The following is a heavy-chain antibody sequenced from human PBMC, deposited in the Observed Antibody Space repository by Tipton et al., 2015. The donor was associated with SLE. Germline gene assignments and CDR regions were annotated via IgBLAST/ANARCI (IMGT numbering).Heavy chain of an antibody. V-gene: IGHV3-23*01. CDR2: ISGSGGST. D-gene: IGHD3-3*01. CDR3: AKGFWSGYPFDY. J-gene: IGHJ4*02. Sequence: SLRLSCAASGFTFSSYAMSWVRQAPGKGLEWVSAISGSGGSTYYADSVKGRFTISRDNPKNTLYLQMNSLRAEDTAVYYCAKGFWSGYPFDYWGQGTLVTVSS. CDR1: GFTFSSYA.